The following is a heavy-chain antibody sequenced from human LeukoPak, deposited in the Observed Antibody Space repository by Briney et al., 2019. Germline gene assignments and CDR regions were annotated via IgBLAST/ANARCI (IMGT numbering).Heavy chain of an antibody. J-gene: IGHJ6*02. Sequence: SETLSLTCTVSGGSISSYYWSWIRQPPGKGLEWFGFIYYSGSTNYNPSLKSRVTISIDTSKNQFSLKLNSVTAADTAVYYCARASGTYSIYYYYGMDVWGQGTTVTVSS. D-gene: IGHD1-26*01. CDR1: GGSISSYY. CDR2: IYYSGST. V-gene: IGHV4-59*01. CDR3: ARASGTYSIYYYYGMDV.